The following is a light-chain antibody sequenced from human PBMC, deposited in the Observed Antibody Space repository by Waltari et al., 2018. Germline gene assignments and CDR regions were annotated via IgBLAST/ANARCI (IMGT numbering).Light chain of an antibody. J-gene: IGKJ2*01. CDR3: QQHYSTPVT. CDR1: QAIRNS. V-gene: IGKV1-NL1*01. Sequence: DIQMTQSPSSLSASVGDRVTITRRASQAIRNSLAWYRHKPGKAPKLLLYAASRLESGVPSRFSGSGSGTDFTLTISGLQTEDFATYYCQQHYSTPVTFGQGTKLEIK. CDR2: AAS.